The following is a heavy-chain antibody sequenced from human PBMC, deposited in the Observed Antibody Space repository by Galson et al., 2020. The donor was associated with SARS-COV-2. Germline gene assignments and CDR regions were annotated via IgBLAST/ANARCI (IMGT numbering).Heavy chain of an antibody. J-gene: IGHJ5*02. D-gene: IGHD2-15*01. V-gene: IGHV2-70*01. Sequence: SGPTLVKPTQTLTLTCTFSGFSLSTSGMCVSWIRQPPGKALEWLALIDWDDDKYYSTSLKTRLTISKDTSKNQVVLTMTNMDPVDTATYYCARYHDRYCSGGSCPFGRFDPWGQGTLVTVSS. CDR2: IDWDDDK. CDR3: ARYHDRYCSGGSCPFGRFDP. CDR1: GFSLSTSGMC.